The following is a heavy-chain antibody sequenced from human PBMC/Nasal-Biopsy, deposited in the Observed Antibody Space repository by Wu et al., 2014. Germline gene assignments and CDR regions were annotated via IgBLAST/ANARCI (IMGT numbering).Heavy chain of an antibody. D-gene: IGHD5-12*01. J-gene: IGHJ4*02. CDR1: GDSVSSNNAA. V-gene: IGHV6-1*01. CDR3: AREKTGGYDLLDY. Sequence: AISGDSVSSNNAAWNWIRQSPSRGLEWLGRTYYRSSWYNDYALSVKSRVTFHPDTSKNQFSLHLSSVTPEDSAVYYCAREKTGGYDLLDYWGQGTLVTV. CDR2: TYYRSSWYN.